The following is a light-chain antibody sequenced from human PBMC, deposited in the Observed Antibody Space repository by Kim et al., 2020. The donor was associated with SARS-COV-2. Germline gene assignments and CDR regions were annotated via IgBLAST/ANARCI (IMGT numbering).Light chain of an antibody. J-gene: IGKJ2*01. V-gene: IGKV1-33*01. CDR2: DVS. Sequence: DIQMTQSPSSLSASVGDRVTITCQASQDISKYLNWYQQKPGKAPKLLIYDVSNLKPGVPSRFSGSGSGTHFTLTLTSLQPEDIATYFCQQYDNLPRTFGQGTKLEI. CDR1: QDISKY. CDR3: QQYDNLPRT.